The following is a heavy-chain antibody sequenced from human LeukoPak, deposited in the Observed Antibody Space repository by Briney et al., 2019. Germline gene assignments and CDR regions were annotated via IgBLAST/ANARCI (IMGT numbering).Heavy chain of an antibody. V-gene: IGHV1-2*02. CDR2: INPNSGGT. CDR3: ATVHHRYYDFWSGYYTTNY. Sequence: ASVKVSCKASGYTFTDYYMHWVRQVPGQGLEWMGWINPNSGGTNYAQKFQGRVTMTRDTSISTAYMELSRLRSDDTAVYYCATVHHRYYDFWSGYYTTNYWGQGTLVTVSS. D-gene: IGHD3-3*01. CDR1: GYTFTDYY. J-gene: IGHJ4*02.